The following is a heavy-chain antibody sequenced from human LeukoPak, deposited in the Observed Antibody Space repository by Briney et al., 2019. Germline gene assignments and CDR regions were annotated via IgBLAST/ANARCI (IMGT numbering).Heavy chain of an antibody. CDR2: IKQDGSEK. V-gene: IGHV3-7*05. J-gene: IGHJ4*02. Sequence: PGGPLRLSCAASGFMFSSYWMSWVRQAPGKGLEWVANIKQDGSEKYYVDSVKGRFTFSRDNAKSALYLQMNSLRAEDTAVYYCARALTIFGVVAYFDYWGQGTLVTVS. D-gene: IGHD3-3*01. CDR1: GFMFSSYW. CDR3: ARALTIFGVVAYFDY.